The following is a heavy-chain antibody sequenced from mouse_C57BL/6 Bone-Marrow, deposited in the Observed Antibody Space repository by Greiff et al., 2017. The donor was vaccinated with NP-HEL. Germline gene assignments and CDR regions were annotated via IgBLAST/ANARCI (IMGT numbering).Heavy chain of an antibody. J-gene: IGHJ2*01. CDR1: GYSFTGYY. D-gene: IGHD1-1*01. V-gene: IGHV1-42*01. CDR2: INPSTGGT. CDR3: ARKGGSSHYFDY. Sequence: EVQLVESGPELVKPGASVKISCKASGYSFTGYYMNWVKQSPEKSLEWIGEINPSTGGTTYNQKFKAKATLTVDKSSSTAYMQLKSLTSEDSAVYYCARKGGSSHYFDYWGQGTTLTVSS.